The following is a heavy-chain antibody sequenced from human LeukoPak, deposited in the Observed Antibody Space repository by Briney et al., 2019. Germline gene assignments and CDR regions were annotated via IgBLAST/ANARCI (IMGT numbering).Heavy chain of an antibody. Sequence: GGSLRLSCTASGFTFSSYGMSWVRQAPGKGLEWVSAISGSGGSTYYADSVKGRFTISRDNSKNTLYLQMNSLRAEDTAVYYCAKFPVEMATIPLDYWGQGTLVTVSS. J-gene: IGHJ4*02. D-gene: IGHD5-24*01. CDR1: GFTFSSYG. CDR2: ISGSGGST. CDR3: AKFPVEMATIPLDY. V-gene: IGHV3-23*01.